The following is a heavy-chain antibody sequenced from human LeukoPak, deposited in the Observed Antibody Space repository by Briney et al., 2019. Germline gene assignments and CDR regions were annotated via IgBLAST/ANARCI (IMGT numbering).Heavy chain of an antibody. CDR3: ARQPPVLRYFDWLPSASDY. Sequence: SETLSLTCTVSGGSISSSSYYWGWIRQPPGKGLEWIGSIYYSGSTYYNPSLKSRVTISVDTSKNQFSLKLSSVTAADTAVYYCARQPPVLRYFDWLPSASDYWGQGTLVTVSS. J-gene: IGHJ4*02. CDR1: GGSISSSSYY. D-gene: IGHD3-9*01. V-gene: IGHV4-39*01. CDR2: IYYSGST.